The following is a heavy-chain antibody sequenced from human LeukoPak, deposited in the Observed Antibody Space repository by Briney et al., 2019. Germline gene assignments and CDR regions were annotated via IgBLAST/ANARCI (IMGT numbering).Heavy chain of an antibody. CDR1: GYSISSGYY. V-gene: IGHV4-38-2*01. CDR3: ARNDYVWGSYRYPNWFDP. J-gene: IGHJ5*02. CDR2: IYHSGST. Sequence: PSETLSLTCAVSGYSISSGYYWGWIRKPPGKGLEWIGSIYHSGSTYYNPSLKSRVTISVDTSKNQFSLKLSSVTAADTAVYYCARNDYVWGSYRYPNWFDPWGQGTLVTVSS. D-gene: IGHD3-16*02.